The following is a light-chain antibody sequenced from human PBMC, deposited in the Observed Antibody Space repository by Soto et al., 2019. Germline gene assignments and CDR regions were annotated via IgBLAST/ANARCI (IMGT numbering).Light chain of an antibody. V-gene: IGKV3-11*01. J-gene: IGKJ4*01. CDR1: ESVNTY. CDR3: QQRNSWPLS. Sequence: EVVLTQSPASLSLSPGETATLSCKATESVNTYVNWYQKKPGQAPRLLISDSFSRAAGVSDKFRGGGSGTDFTLTISSVDPEDSAVYYCQQRNSWPLSFGGGTRVEI. CDR2: DSF.